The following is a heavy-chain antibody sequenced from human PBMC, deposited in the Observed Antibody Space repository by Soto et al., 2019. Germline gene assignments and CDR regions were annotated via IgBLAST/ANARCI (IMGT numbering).Heavy chain of an antibody. V-gene: IGHV4-59*08. J-gene: IGHJ4*02. Sequence: SETLSLTCTVSGGSISSYYWSWIRQPPGKGLEWIGYIYYSGSTNYNPSLKSRVTISVDTSKNQFSLKLSSVTAADTAVYYCARQDWNDVDYWGQGTLVTVSS. CDR3: ARQDWNDVDY. D-gene: IGHD1-1*01. CDR2: IYYSGST. CDR1: GGSISSYY.